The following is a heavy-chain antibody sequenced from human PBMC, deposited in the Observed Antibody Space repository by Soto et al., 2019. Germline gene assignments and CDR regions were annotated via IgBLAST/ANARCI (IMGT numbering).Heavy chain of an antibody. CDR2: IWPGDSDT. D-gene: IGHD1-1*01. V-gene: IGHV5-51*01. CDR3: ARHANGHNPLDY. J-gene: IGHJ4*02. Sequence: GESLKISCEASGYSFTTFWIGWVRQMPGKGLEWMGIIWPGDSDTRYSPSFQGQVTISADKSISTAYLQWSSLKASDTAIYYCARHANGHNPLDYWGQGTMVAVS. CDR1: GYSFTTFW.